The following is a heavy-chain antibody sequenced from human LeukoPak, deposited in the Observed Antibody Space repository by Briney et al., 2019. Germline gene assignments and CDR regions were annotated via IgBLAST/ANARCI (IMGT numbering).Heavy chain of an antibody. CDR1: GGSISSSSYY. V-gene: IGHV4-39*01. Sequence: PSETLSLTCTVSGGSISSSSYYWGWIRQPPGKGLEWIGSIYYSGSTYYNPSLKSRVTISVDTSKNQFSLKLSSVTAADTAVYYCARQAGSGYEAFDIWGQGTMVTVSS. D-gene: IGHD5-12*01. J-gene: IGHJ3*02. CDR3: ARQAGSGYEAFDI. CDR2: IYYSGST.